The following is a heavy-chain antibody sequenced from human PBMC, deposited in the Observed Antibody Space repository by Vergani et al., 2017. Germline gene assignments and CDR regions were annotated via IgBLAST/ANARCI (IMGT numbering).Heavy chain of an antibody. D-gene: IGHD3-9*01. CDR3: ARGDYGILTGYRY. Sequence: QVQLVESGGGVVQPGGSLRLSCAASGFTFSTFGMHWVRQAPGKGLEWVAFIRYDGSNKYYADSVKGRFTISRDNSKNTVYVQMSSLRSEDTAIYYCARGDYGILTGYRYWGQGTLVTVSA. V-gene: IGHV3-30*02. CDR1: GFTFSTFG. CDR2: IRYDGSNK. J-gene: IGHJ4*02.